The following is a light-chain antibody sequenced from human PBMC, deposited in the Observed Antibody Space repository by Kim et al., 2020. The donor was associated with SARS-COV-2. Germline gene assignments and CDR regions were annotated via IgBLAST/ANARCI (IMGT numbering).Light chain of an antibody. CDR2: AAS. CDR1: QSISSY. V-gene: IGKV1-39*01. J-gene: IGKJ3*01. CDR3: QQSYSLPGT. Sequence: DIQMTQSPSSLSASVGDRVTITCRASQSISSYLNWYQQKPGKAPKLLIYAASSLQSGVPSRFSGSGSGTDFTLTISSLQPEDFATYYCQQSYSLPGTFGPGTKVDIK.